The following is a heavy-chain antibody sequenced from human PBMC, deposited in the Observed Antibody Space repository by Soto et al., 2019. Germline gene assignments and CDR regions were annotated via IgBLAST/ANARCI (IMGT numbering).Heavy chain of an antibody. Sequence: EVQLLESGGGLVQPGGSLRLSCAASGFTFSSYAMSWVRQAPGKGLEWVSAISGSGGSTYYADSVKGRFTISRDNSKNTLYLQLNSLRAEDTAVYYCAKDTGSCSSTSCRRYGAHKPKNAFDIWGQGTMVTVSS. D-gene: IGHD2-2*01. CDR3: AKDTGSCSSTSCRRYGAHKPKNAFDI. CDR1: GFTFSSYA. V-gene: IGHV3-23*01. CDR2: ISGSGGST. J-gene: IGHJ3*02.